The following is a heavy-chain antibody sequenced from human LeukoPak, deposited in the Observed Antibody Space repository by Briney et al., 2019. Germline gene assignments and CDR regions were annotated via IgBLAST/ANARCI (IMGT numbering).Heavy chain of an antibody. CDR3: ARGVPKTSYYYYYMDV. D-gene: IGHD4-11*01. Sequence: GGSLRLSCAASGFTFSIYGMSWVRQAPGKGLEWVSAISGSGGSTYYADSVKGRFTISRDNAKNSLYLQMNSLRAEDTAVYYCARGVPKTSYYYYYMDVWGKGTTVTVSS. V-gene: IGHV3-23*01. CDR1: GFTFSIYG. CDR2: ISGSGGST. J-gene: IGHJ6*03.